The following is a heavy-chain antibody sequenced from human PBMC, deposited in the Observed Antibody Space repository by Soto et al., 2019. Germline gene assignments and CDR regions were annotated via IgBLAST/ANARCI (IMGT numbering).Heavy chain of an antibody. Sequence: VGSLRLSCAASGFTVSSNYMSWVRQAPGKGLEWVSVIYSGGSTYYADSVKGRFTISRDNSKNTLYLQMNSLRAEDTAVYYCAVSNRLQQYYYYYYGMDVWGQGTTVTVSS. J-gene: IGHJ6*02. CDR1: GFTVSSNY. V-gene: IGHV3-53*01. CDR3: AVSNRLQQYYYYYYGMDV. CDR2: IYSGGST. D-gene: IGHD4-4*01.